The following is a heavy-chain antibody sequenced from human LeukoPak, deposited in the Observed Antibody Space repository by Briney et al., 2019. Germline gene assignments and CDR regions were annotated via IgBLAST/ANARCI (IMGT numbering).Heavy chain of an antibody. CDR3: AKSLYYYYDSSGYGFDY. V-gene: IGHV3-9*01. CDR1: GFTFDDYA. CDR2: ISWNSGSI. Sequence: PGGSLRLSCAASGFTFDDYAMHWVRQAPGKGLEWVSGISWNSGSIGYADSVKGRFTISRDNAKNSLYLQMNSLRAEGTALYYCAKSLYYYYDSSGYGFDYWGQGTLVTVSS. D-gene: IGHD3-22*01. J-gene: IGHJ4*02.